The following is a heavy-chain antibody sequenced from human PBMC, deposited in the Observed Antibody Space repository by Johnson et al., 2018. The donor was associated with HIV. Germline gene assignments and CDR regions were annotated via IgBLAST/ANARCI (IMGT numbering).Heavy chain of an antibody. CDR2: IKRKIEGETT. J-gene: IGHJ3*02. V-gene: IGHV3-15*01. CDR3: TTDGRDWIVGATRDACDI. D-gene: IGHD1-26*01. CDR1: GFTFSNAW. Sequence: VQLVESGGGLVKPGGSLRLSCAASGFTFSNAWMSWVRQRQAPGKGLEWVGRIKRKIEGETTDYAAPVKGRFTISRDDSKNTLYLQMNSLTTEDTAVYYCTTDGRDWIVGATRDACDIWGQGTMVTVSS.